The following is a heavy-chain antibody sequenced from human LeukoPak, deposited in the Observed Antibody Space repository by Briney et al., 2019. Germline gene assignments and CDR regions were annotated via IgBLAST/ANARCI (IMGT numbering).Heavy chain of an antibody. CDR2: IRSKAYGGTT. V-gene: IGHV3-49*03. CDR1: GFTFGDYA. J-gene: IGHJ1*01. Sequence: GGSLRLSCTASGFTFGDYAMSWFRQAPGKGLEWVGFIRSKAYGGTTEYAASVKGRFTISRDDSKSIAYLQMNSLKTEDTAAYYCTRDKRRDYYDSSGYYYLPYFQHWGQGTLVTVSS. D-gene: IGHD3-22*01. CDR3: TRDKRRDYYDSSGYYYLPYFQH.